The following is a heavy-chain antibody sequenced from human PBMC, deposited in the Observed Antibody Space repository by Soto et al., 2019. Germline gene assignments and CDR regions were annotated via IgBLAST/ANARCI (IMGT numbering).Heavy chain of an antibody. CDR2: INPNSGGT. V-gene: IGHV1-2*04. Sequence: ASVKVSCKASGYTFTGYYMHWVRQAPGQGLEWMGWINPNSGGTNYAQKFQGWVTMTRDTSISTAYMELSRLRSDHTAVYYCARDFPLQQLVRGDFDYWGQGTLVTVSS. J-gene: IGHJ4*02. CDR3: ARDFPLQQLVRGDFDY. D-gene: IGHD6-13*01. CDR1: GYTFTGYY.